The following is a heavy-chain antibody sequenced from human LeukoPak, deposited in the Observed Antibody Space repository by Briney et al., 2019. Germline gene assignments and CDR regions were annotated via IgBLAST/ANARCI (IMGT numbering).Heavy chain of an antibody. V-gene: IGHV3-11*01. CDR2: ISSSGSTI. CDR1: GFTFSDYY. D-gene: IGHD6-19*01. CDR3: ARLSAVAGTYFWFDP. Sequence: GGSLRLSCAASGFTFSDYYMSWIRQAPGKGLEWVSYISSSGSTIYYADSVKGRFTISRDNAKNSLYLQMNSLRAEDTAVYYCARLSAVAGTYFWFDPWGQGTLVTVSS. J-gene: IGHJ5*02.